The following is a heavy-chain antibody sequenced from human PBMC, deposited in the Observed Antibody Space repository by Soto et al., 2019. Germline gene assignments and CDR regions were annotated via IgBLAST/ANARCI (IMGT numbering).Heavy chain of an antibody. Sequence: GGSLRLSCAASGFTFSSYPMSWVRQAPGKGLEWVSAISGSGGSTYYADSVKGRFTLSRDNSKNTLYLQMKSLRAEDTAVYYCAKDLEETYYYDSSGYSSCGQGTLVTVSS. V-gene: IGHV3-23*01. CDR2: ISGSGGST. J-gene: IGHJ5*02. CDR3: AKDLEETYYYDSSGYSS. CDR1: GFTFSSYP. D-gene: IGHD3-22*01.